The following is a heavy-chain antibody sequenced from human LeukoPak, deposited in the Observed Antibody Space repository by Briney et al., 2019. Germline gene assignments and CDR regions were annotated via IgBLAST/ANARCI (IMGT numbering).Heavy chain of an antibody. J-gene: IGHJ4*02. Sequence: ASVKVSCKASGGTFSSYAISWVRQAPGQGLEWMGRISPIFGTANYAQKFQGRVTITTDESTSTAYMELSSPRSEDTAVYYCARVAGIAAAFDYWGQGTLVTVSS. CDR1: GGTFSSYA. V-gene: IGHV1-69*05. CDR2: ISPIFGTA. CDR3: ARVAGIAAAFDY. D-gene: IGHD6-13*01.